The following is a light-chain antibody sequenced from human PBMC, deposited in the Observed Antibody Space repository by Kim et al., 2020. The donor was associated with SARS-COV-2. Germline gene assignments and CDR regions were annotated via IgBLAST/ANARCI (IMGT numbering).Light chain of an antibody. CDR2: EVS. Sequence: GQSVTNARTGTSSEVGGYNYVSWYQQHPGKAPKLMIYEVSKRPSGVPDRFSGSKSGNTASLTVSGLQAEDEADYYCSSYAGSNNYVFGTGTKVTVL. CDR3: SSYAGSNNYV. CDR1: SSEVGGYNY. J-gene: IGLJ1*01. V-gene: IGLV2-8*01.